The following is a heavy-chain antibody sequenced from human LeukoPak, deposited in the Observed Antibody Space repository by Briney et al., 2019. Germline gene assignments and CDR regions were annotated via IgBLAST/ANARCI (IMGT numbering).Heavy chain of an antibody. J-gene: IGHJ3*02. D-gene: IGHD6-13*01. V-gene: IGHV3-21*01. CDR1: GFTFSSYS. Sequence: GGSLRLSCAASGFTFSSYSMNWVRQAPGKGLEWVSSISSSSSYIYYADSVKGRFTISRDNAKNSLYLQMNSLRAEDTAVYYCARVLSAGDAFDISGQGTMVAVSS. CDR2: ISSSSSYI. CDR3: ARVLSAGDAFDI.